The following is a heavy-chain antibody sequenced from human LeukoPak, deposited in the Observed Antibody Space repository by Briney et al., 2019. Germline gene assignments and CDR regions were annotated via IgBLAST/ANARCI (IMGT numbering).Heavy chain of an antibody. J-gene: IGHJ4*02. V-gene: IGHV1-46*01. D-gene: IGHD6-6*01. CDR1: GFSFTNYY. Sequence: GASVTVSCTASGFSFTNYYMHWVRQAPGQGLEWMGVINPSGGGTSYAQKFQGRVTMTRDTSTSTVYTELSSLRSEDTAVYYCARGGYSSSSSYFDDWGQGTLVTVSS. CDR2: INPSGGGT. CDR3: ARGGYSSSSSYFDD.